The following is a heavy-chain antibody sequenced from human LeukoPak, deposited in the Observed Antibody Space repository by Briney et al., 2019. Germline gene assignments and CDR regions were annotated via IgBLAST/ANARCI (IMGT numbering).Heavy chain of an antibody. J-gene: IGHJ5*02. V-gene: IGHV3-74*01. CDR3: VRGGESTWS. CDR2: INNDGSST. CDR1: GFTFSSYW. Sequence: GGSLRLSCVASGFTFSSYWMHWVRQAPGKGPVWVSRINNDGSSTTYADSVKGRFTISRDDAKNTLYLQMNSLRAEDTAVYYCVRGGESTWSWGQGTLVTVSS. D-gene: IGHD2-15*01.